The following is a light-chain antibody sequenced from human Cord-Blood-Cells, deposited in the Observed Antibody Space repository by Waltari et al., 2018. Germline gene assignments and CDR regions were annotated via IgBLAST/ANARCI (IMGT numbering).Light chain of an antibody. CDR2: DAS. Sequence: EIVLTQSPATLSLSPGARATLSCRASQGVSNSLDWYQQKPGQAPRLLIYDASNRATGSPARFSGSGSGTDFTLTICSLEPEDFAVYYCQQRSNSFTFGPGTKVDIK. J-gene: IGKJ3*01. CDR1: QGVSNS. V-gene: IGKV3-11*01. CDR3: QQRSNSFT.